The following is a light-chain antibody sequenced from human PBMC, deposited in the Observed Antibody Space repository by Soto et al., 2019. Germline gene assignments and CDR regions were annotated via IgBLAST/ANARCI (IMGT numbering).Light chain of an antibody. CDR2: AAS. J-gene: IGKJ2*01. Sequence: AIQITQSPSSLSASVGDRVTITCRASQDITNDLAWYQQKPGTAPKVLISAASSLQTGVPSRFSGSGSGTDFTLTISSLQPEDFATYYCLQDFNFPFTFGQGTKLEVK. CDR3: LQDFNFPFT. CDR1: QDITND. V-gene: IGKV1-6*01.